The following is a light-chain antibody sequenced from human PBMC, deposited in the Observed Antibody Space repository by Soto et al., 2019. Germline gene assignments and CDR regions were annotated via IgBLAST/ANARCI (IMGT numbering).Light chain of an antibody. V-gene: IGLV2-11*01. J-gene: IGLJ2*01. CDR1: SSDVGAYNF. Sequence: QSALTQPRSVSGSPGQSVTISCTGTSSDVGAYNFVSWYQHHPGKAPKLIIYDVTERPSGVPDRFSGSKSGNSASLTISGLQTEDEADYYCCSYAGSNNLVFGGGTKLTVL. CDR3: CSYAGSNNLV. CDR2: DVT.